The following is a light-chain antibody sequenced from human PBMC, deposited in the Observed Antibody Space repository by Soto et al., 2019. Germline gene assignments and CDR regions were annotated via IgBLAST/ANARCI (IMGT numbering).Light chain of an antibody. CDR3: LSFDSSLSVV. CDR2: GNT. V-gene: IGLV1-40*01. Sequence: QSVLTQPPSVSGAPGQRVTIPCTGSSSNIGAGYDVHWYQQLPGRAPKLLIYGNTNRPSGVPDRFSGSKSGTSASLAITGLQAEDDADYYCLSFDSSLSVVFGGGTQLTVL. J-gene: IGLJ2*01. CDR1: SSNIGAGYD.